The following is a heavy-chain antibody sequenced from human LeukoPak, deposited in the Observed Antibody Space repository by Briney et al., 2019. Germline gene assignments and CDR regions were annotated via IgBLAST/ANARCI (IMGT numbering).Heavy chain of an antibody. J-gene: IGHJ4*02. CDR2: IYVGVNV. CDR3: ARGIRSNDGGAYYPYHFGY. V-gene: IGHV3-53*01. Sequence: QSGGSLRLSCVASGFIVSSNYLNWVRQAPGKGLEWLSIIYVGVNVYYADSVKGRFTISRDTSRNTVYLQMNSLTAEDTAIYYCARGIRSNDGGAYYPYHFGYWGQGTLVTVSS. D-gene: IGHD3-22*01. CDR1: GFIVSSNY.